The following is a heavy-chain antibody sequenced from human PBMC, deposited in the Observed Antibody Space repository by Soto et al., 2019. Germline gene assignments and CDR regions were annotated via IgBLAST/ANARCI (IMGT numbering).Heavy chain of an antibody. CDR1: GGTFSTYA. Sequence: QVQLVPSGAEEKKPESSVKVSCKAPGGTFSTYAISWVRHSPGQGLDWMGGIIPMFGTANYAPSFPDRFTLTGDESTITVYMGLSSLSSEDTAVDFCARVIQLWLRGINLGYSGWGQGSMVTVSS. V-gene: IGHV1-69*12. D-gene: IGHD5-18*01. CDR3: ARVIQLWLRGINLGYSG. CDR2: IIPMFGTA. J-gene: IGHJ4*02.